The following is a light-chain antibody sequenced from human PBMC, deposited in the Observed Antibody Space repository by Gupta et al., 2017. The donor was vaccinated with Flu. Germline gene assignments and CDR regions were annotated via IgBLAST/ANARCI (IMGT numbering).Light chain of an antibody. Sequence: QSVLTQPPSVSAAPGQKVTISCSGSSSKIGNNYVSWYQQLPGTAPKLLIYENNKRPSGIPDRFSGSKSGTSATLGITGLQTGDEADYYCGTWDSSLSAGVFGGGTKLTVL. CDR1: SSKIGNNY. CDR3: GTWDSSLSAGV. CDR2: ENN. J-gene: IGLJ2*01. V-gene: IGLV1-51*02.